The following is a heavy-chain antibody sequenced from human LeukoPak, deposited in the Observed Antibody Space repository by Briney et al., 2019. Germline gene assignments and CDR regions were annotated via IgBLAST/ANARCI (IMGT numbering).Heavy chain of an antibody. CDR3: ARDSSSSWYNYYYYMDV. V-gene: IGHV1-46*01. D-gene: IGHD6-13*01. Sequence: ASAKVSCKASGYTFTSYYMHWVRQAPGQGLEWMGIINPSGGSTSYAQKFQGRVTMTRDMSTSTVYMELSSLRSEDTAVYYCARDSSSSWYNYYYYMDVWGKGTTVTVSS. CDR2: INPSGGST. J-gene: IGHJ6*03. CDR1: GYTFTSYY.